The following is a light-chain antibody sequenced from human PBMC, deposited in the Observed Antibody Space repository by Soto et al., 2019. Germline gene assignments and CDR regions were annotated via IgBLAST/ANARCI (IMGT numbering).Light chain of an antibody. J-gene: IGKJ2*01. CDR2: GAS. Sequence: EIVMTQSPATLSVSPGERGALSCRASQSVSSSVAWYQQRPGQAPRLLIYGASTRASGIPARFRGSGSGTEFILTISSLQSEDFAVYYCQQYNYWPQTFGQGTKLEIK. CDR1: QSVSSS. CDR3: QQYNYWPQT. V-gene: IGKV3-15*01.